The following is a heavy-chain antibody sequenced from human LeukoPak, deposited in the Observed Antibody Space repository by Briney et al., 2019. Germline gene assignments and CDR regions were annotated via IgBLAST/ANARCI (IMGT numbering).Heavy chain of an antibody. CDR1: GFTFSSYW. V-gene: IGHV3-74*01. CDR3: AASRYYYYGMDV. Sequence: PGGSLRLSCAASGFTFSSYWMHWVRQDPGKGLVWVSRINSDGSSTSYADSVKGRFTISSDNAKNTLYLQMNSLRAEDTAVYYCAASRYYYYGMDVWGQGTTVTVSS. J-gene: IGHJ6*02. CDR2: INSDGSST.